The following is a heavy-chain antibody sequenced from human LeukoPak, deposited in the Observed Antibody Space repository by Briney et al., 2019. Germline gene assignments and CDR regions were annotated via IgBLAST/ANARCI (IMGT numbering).Heavy chain of an antibody. V-gene: IGHV4-61*01. D-gene: IGHD1-1*01. J-gene: IGHJ5*02. CDR2: IRYSGHT. CDR3: ARYNWNTWFDP. CDR1: GDSVSNDRYY. Sequence: SETLSLTCTVSGDSVSNDRYYWTWIRQSPGKGLEWIAYIRYSGHTNYNPSLDTRVTISLDTSKNQLSLRLYSVTAADTAMYYCARYNWNTWFDPWGQGALVTVSS.